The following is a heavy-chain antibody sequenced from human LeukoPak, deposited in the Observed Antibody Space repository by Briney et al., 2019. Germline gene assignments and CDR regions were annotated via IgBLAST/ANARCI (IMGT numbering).Heavy chain of an antibody. CDR1: GFTFSSYW. CDR3: ARDGMVEATTFDY. Sequence: GGSLRLSCAASGFTFSSYWMSWVRQAPGKGLEWVANIKQDGSEKYYVDSVKGRFTISRDNAKNSLYLQMNSLRAEDTAVYYCARDGMVEATTFDYWGQGTLVTVSS. V-gene: IGHV3-7*01. CDR2: IKQDGSEK. D-gene: IGHD1-26*01. J-gene: IGHJ4*02.